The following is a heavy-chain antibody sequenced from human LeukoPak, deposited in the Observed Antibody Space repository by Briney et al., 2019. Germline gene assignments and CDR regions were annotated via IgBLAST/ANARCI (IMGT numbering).Heavy chain of an antibody. D-gene: IGHD6-13*01. Sequence: PGGSLRLSCAASGFTFSSYWMSWVRQAPGKGLEWVANIKQDGSEKYYVGSVKGRFTISRDNAKNSLYLQMNSLRAEDTAVYYCAREYPFPLSSWYDDYGMDVWGQGTTVTVSS. CDR2: IKQDGSEK. CDR3: AREYPFPLSSWYDDYGMDV. J-gene: IGHJ6*02. CDR1: GFTFSSYW. V-gene: IGHV3-7*01.